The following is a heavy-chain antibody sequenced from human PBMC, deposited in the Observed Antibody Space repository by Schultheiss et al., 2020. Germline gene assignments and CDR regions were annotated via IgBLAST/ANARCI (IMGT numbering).Heavy chain of an antibody. Sequence: GGSLRLSCAASGFTFSSYSMNWVRQATGKGLEWVSAISSSGSTIYYADSVKGRFTISRDNSKNTLYLQMNSLRAEDTAVYYCARDSVVVVAATQNYYYGMDVWGQGTTVTVSS. CDR2: ISSSGSTI. D-gene: IGHD2-15*01. J-gene: IGHJ6*02. CDR1: GFTFSSYS. V-gene: IGHV3-48*01. CDR3: ARDSVVVVAATQNYYYGMDV.